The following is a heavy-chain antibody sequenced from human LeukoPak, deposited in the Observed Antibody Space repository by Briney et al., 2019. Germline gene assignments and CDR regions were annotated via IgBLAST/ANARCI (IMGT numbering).Heavy chain of an antibody. J-gene: IGHJ4*02. V-gene: IGHV4-38-2*01. Sequence: SETLSPTCAVSGYSISSRYYWGWIRQPPGKGLVWLGSIYHSGSTYYNPSLKSRVTISVDTSKNQFSLKLSSVTAADTAVYYCESLDWSGYYTRVDYWGQGTLVTVSS. D-gene: IGHD3-3*01. CDR3: ESLDWSGYYTRVDY. CDR1: GYSISSRYY. CDR2: IYHSGST.